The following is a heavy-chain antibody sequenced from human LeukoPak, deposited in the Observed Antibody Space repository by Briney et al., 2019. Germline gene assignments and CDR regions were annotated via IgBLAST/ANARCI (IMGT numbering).Heavy chain of an antibody. Sequence: GGSLRLSCAASGFTFSSYSMNWVRQAPGKGLEWVSYISSSGSTIDYADSVQGRFTISRDTAKNSLYLQMNSLRAEDTAIYYCSRLRGYSYGYGDYWGQGTLVTVSS. D-gene: IGHD5-18*01. CDR2: ISSSGSTI. V-gene: IGHV3-48*03. J-gene: IGHJ4*02. CDR1: GFTFSSYS. CDR3: SRLRGYSYGYGDY.